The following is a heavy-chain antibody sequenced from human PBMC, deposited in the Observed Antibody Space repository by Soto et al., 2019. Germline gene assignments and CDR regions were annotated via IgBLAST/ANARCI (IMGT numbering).Heavy chain of an antibody. J-gene: IGHJ6*02. CDR1: GYTFTSYA. V-gene: IGHV1-3*01. CDR2: INAGNGNT. Sequence: QVQLVQSGAEVKKPGASVKVSCKASGYTFTSYAMHWVRQAPGQRLEWMGWINAGNGNTKYSQKYQGRVTITRETSASSAYMEMSRLRSEDTAVYYCARGGEVEAAGPRDDYYYYGMAVWGQGTTVTVSS. CDR3: ARGGEVEAAGPRDDYYYYGMAV. D-gene: IGHD6-13*01.